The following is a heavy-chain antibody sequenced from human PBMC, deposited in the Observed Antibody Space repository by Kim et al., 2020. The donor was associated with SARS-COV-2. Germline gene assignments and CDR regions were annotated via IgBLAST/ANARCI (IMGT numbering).Heavy chain of an antibody. CDR1: GYIFTSYG. CDR2: ISGYNGDT. Sequence: ASVKVSCKASGYIFTSYGINWVRQAPGQGLEWMGCISGYNGDTNYAQKLQGRVTMTTDTSTTTVYMELRSLRSDDTAVYYCVRGHDPAGGSVFYYKYGMDVWGQGTTVTVSS. CDR3: VRGHDPAGGSVFYYKYGMDV. J-gene: IGHJ6*02. V-gene: IGHV1-18*04. D-gene: IGHD6-13*01.